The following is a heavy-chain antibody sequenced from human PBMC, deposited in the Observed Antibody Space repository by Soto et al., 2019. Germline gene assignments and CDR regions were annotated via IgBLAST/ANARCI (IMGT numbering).Heavy chain of an antibody. D-gene: IGHD3-22*01. CDR3: AKVYYDSSGYHLSLDY. J-gene: IGHJ4*02. V-gene: IGHV3-30*18. Sequence: GGSLRLSCAASGFTFSSYGMHWVRQAPGKGLEWVAVISYDGSNKYYADSVKGRFTISRDNSKNTLYLQMNSLRAEDTVVYYCAKVYYDSSGYHLSLDYWGQGTLVTSPQ. CDR2: ISYDGSNK. CDR1: GFTFSSYG.